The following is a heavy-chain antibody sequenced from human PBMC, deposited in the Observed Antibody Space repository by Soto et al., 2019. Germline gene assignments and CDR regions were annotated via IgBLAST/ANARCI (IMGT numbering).Heavy chain of an antibody. J-gene: IGHJ6*02. V-gene: IGHV1-69*01. Sequence: SVKVSCKASGGTFSSYAISLVRHAPGQGLEWMGGIIPIFGTANYAQKFQGRVTITADESTSTAYMELSSLRSEDTAVYYCARDSHSKYDYYYYYGMDVWGQGTTVTVSS. CDR3: ARDSHSKYDYYYYYGMDV. CDR1: GGTFSSYA. CDR2: IIPIFGTA.